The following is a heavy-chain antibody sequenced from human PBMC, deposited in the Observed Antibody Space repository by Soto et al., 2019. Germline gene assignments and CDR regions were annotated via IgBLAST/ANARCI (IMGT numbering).Heavy chain of an antibody. V-gene: IGHV3-21*06. CDR1: GFTFSDYS. CDR2: ISSFRSSI. CDR3: ARDGKGAAYTNGPYYFDY. D-gene: IGHD2-8*01. Sequence: GGSLRLSCAASGFTFSDYSMNWVRQAPGKGLEWVSFISSFRSSIYYADSVKGRFTISRDNAKNSLYLQMNSLRPDDTAVYYCARDGKGAAYTNGPYYFDYWGQGALVTVSS. J-gene: IGHJ4*02.